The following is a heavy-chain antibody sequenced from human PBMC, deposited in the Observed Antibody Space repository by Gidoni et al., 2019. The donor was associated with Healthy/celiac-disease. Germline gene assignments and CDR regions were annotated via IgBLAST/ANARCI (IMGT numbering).Heavy chain of an antibody. CDR1: GGSFSGYY. D-gene: IGHD5-18*01. Sequence: QVQLQQWGAGLLKPSEPLSLTCAVYGGSFSGYYWSWIRQPPGKGLEWIGEINHSGSTNYNPSLKSRVTISVDTSKTQFSLKLSSVTAADTAVYYCARRGGYYRVPGMDVWGQGTTVTVSS. CDR3: ARRGGYYRVPGMDV. CDR2: INHSGST. V-gene: IGHV4-34*01. J-gene: IGHJ6*02.